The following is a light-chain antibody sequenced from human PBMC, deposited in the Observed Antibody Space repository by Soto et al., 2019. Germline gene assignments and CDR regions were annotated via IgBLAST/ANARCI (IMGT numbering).Light chain of an antibody. V-gene: IGLV1-51*02. CDR3: GTWDSSLSAAV. J-gene: IGLJ7*01. Sequence: QSVLTQTPSVSAAPGQKVTISCSGSSSNIGNNYVSWYQQLPGTAPKLLIYENNKRPSGIPDRFSGSKSGTSATLGITGLQTEDEADYYCGTWDSSLSAAVFGGGTQLTVL. CDR1: SSNIGNNY. CDR2: ENN.